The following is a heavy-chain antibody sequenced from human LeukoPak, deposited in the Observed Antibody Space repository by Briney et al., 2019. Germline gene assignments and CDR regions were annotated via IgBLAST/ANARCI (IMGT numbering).Heavy chain of an antibody. Sequence: HAGGSLRLSCTASGFPFSDYSMNWVRQAPGKGLEWISYIGISSGNTKYADSVRGRFTISADNAKNSLYLQMNSLRVEDTAVYYCARDHNYALDNWGQGTLVSVSS. CDR1: GFPFSDYS. V-gene: IGHV3-48*04. CDR2: IGISSGNT. D-gene: IGHD1-1*01. J-gene: IGHJ4*02. CDR3: ARDHNYALDN.